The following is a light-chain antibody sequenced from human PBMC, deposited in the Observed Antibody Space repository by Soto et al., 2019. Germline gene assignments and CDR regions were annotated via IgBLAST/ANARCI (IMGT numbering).Light chain of an antibody. V-gene: IGKV1-5*03. J-gene: IGKJ1*01. CDR2: TAS. CDR3: QPYNTYST. Sequence: QSPATPSVSVGDGVTLACRASQTVKNYLAWYQQKPGKAPNLLIYTASSLESGVPSRLSGSGSGTEFTLTIRSLQPDYFASYYCQPYNTYSTFGQGTQVDIK. CDR1: QTVKNY.